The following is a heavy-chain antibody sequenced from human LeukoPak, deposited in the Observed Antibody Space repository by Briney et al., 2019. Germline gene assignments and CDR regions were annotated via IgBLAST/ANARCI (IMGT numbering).Heavy chain of an antibody. CDR2: IYYSGST. D-gene: IGHD3-22*01. V-gene: IGHV4-39*07. J-gene: IGHJ4*02. Sequence: SETLSLTCTVSGGSISSSSYYWGWIRQPPGKGLEWIGSIYYSGSTYYNPSLKSRVTISVDTSKNQFSLKLSSVTAADTAVYYCARVFYDSSGYLSDYWGQGTLVTVSS. CDR3: ARVFYDSSGYLSDY. CDR1: GGSISSSSYY.